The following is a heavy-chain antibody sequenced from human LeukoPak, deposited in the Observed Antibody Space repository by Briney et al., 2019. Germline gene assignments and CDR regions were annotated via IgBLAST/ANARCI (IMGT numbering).Heavy chain of an antibody. V-gene: IGHV3-48*04. CDR2: ISSSSTI. CDR1: GFTFSSYS. D-gene: IGHD3-22*01. Sequence: GGSLRLSCAASGFTFSSYSMNWVRQAPGKGLEWVSYISSSSTIYYADSVKGRFTISRDNAKNSLYLQMNSLRAEDTAVYYCARDGEDYYDSSGYYYVPSDYWGQGTLVTVSS. J-gene: IGHJ4*02. CDR3: ARDGEDYYDSSGYYYVPSDY.